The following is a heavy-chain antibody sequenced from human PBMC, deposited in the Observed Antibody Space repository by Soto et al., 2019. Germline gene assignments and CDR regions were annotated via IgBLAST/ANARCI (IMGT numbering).Heavy chain of an antibody. D-gene: IGHD3-16*02. V-gene: IGHV5-10-1*03. CDR1: GYSFTSYW. J-gene: IGHJ2*01. CDR3: ATHGDFPRPYDDYVWGSYRGYWYFDL. Sequence: EVQLVQSGAEVKKPGESLRISCKGSGYSFTSYWISWVRQMPGKGLEWMGRIDPSDSYTNYSPSFQGHVTISADKSISTDYLQWSRPKASDTAMYYCATHGDFPRPYDDYVWGSYRGYWYFDLWGRGTLVTVSS. CDR2: IDPSDSYT.